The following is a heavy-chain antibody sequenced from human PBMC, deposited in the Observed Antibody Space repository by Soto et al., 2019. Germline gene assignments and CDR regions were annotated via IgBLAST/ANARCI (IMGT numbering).Heavy chain of an antibody. J-gene: IGHJ4*02. Sequence: ASVKVSCKASGYTFTSYDINWVRQATGQGLEWIGWIVVGSGNTNYAQKFQERVTMTRDMSTSTAYMELSSLRSDDTAVYYCARDPGSTFDYWGQGTLVTVSS. CDR3: ARDPGSTFDY. CDR1: GYTFTSYD. V-gene: IGHV1-8*01. CDR2: IVVGSGNT.